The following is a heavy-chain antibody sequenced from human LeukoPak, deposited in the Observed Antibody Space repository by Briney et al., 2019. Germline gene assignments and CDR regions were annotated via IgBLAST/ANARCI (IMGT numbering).Heavy chain of an antibody. CDR2: IRYDGSNK. V-gene: IGHV3-30*02. CDR1: GFTFSNYG. Sequence: PGGSLRLSCAASGFTFSNYGMHWVRQAPGKGLEWVAFIRYDGSNKYYADSVKGRFTISRDNSKNTLYLQMNSLRAEDTAVYYCNLIVLMVYANVEIDYWGQGTLVTVSS. CDR3: NLIVLMVYANVEIDY. J-gene: IGHJ4*02. D-gene: IGHD2-8*01.